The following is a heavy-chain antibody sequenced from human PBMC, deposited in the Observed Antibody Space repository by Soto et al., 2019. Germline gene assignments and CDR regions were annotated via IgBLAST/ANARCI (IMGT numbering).Heavy chain of an antibody. CDR1: GFTFSSYA. CDR2: ISASGVSS. D-gene: IGHD6-19*01. V-gene: IGHV3-23*01. CDR3: TKGYNSGWSFFDY. J-gene: IGHJ4*02. Sequence: GGSLRLSCAASGFTFSSYAMGWVRQAPGKGLEWVSVISASGVSSYYADSVRGRFTISRDSSKNTLYLQMNSLRAEDTAVYFCTKGYNSGWSFFDYWGQGTLVTVSS.